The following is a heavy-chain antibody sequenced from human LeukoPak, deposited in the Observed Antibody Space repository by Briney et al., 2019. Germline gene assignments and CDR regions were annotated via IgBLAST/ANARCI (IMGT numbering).Heavy chain of an antibody. D-gene: IGHD3-22*01. Sequence: GGSLRLSCAASGFTFSSYGMHWVRQAPGKGLEWAAVISYDGSNKYYADSVKGRFTISRDNSKNTLYLQMNSLRAEDTAVYYCASGYYDGSGSIDYWGQGTLVTVSS. CDR3: ASGYYDGSGSIDY. CDR2: ISYDGSNK. CDR1: GFTFSSYG. J-gene: IGHJ4*02. V-gene: IGHV3-30*03.